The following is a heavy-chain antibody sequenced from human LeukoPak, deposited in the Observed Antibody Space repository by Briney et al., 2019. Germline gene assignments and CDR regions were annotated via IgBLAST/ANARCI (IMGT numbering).Heavy chain of an antibody. CDR1: GGSISSYY. D-gene: IGHD3-3*01. Sequence: SETLSLTCTVSGGSISSYYWSWIRQPAGKGLEWIGRIYTSGSTNYNPSLKSRVTMSVDTSKNQLSLKLSSVTAADTAVYYCAREAERPPYYDFWSGYGGVFDYWGQGTLVTVSS. J-gene: IGHJ4*02. CDR3: AREAERPPYYDFWSGYGGVFDY. V-gene: IGHV4-4*07. CDR2: IYTSGST.